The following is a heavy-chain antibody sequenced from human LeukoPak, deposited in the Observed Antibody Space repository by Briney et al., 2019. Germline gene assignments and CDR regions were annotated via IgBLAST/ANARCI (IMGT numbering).Heavy chain of an antibody. V-gene: IGHV4-34*01. J-gene: IGHJ4*02. D-gene: IGHD3-22*01. CDR2: INHSGST. CDR1: GGSISGYY. CDR3: ARGKDYYDSSGYYYFDY. Sequence: SETLSLTCTVSGGSISGYYWSWIRQPPGKGLEWIGEINHSGSTNYNPSLKSRVTISVDTSKNQFSLKLSSVTAADTAVYYCARGKDYYDSSGYYYFDYWGQGTLVTVSS.